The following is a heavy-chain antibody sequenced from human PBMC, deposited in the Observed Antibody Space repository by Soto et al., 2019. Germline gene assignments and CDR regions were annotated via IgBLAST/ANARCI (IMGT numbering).Heavy chain of an antibody. J-gene: IGHJ6*02. CDR3: ARVRVAAAGNYYYYGMDV. D-gene: IGHD6-13*01. CDR2: INAGNGNT. CDR1: GYTFTSYA. V-gene: IGHV1-3*01. Sequence: QVQLVQSGAEVKKPGASVKVSCKASGYTFTSYAMHWVRQAPGQRLEWMGWINAGNGNTKYSQKFQGRVTITRDTAASKAYMELNSLRSEDTAVYYCARVRVAAAGNYYYYGMDVWGQGTTVTVSS.